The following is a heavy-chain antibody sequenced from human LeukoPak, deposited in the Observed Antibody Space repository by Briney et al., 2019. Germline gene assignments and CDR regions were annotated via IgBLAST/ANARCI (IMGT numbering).Heavy chain of an antibody. D-gene: IGHD3-22*01. CDR1: GFTFDDYA. CDR2: ISWNSGSI. J-gene: IGHJ4*02. CDR3: AKVGDSSGYYNPYFDY. V-gene: IGHV3-9*01. Sequence: PGGSLRLFCAASGFTFDDYAMHWVRQAPGKGLEWVSGISWNSGSIGYADSVKGRFTISRDNAKNSLYLQMNSLRAEDTALYYCAKVGDSSGYYNPYFDYWGQGTLVTVSS.